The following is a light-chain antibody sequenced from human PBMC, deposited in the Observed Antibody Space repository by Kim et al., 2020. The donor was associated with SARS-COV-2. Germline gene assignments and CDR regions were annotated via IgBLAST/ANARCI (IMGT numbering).Light chain of an antibody. CDR2: DVS. CDR1: SSDVGGYNY. V-gene: IGLV2-11*01. J-gene: IGLJ1*01. CDR3: CSYAGSYTYV. Sequence: QSALTQPRSVSGSPGQSVAISCTGTSSDVGGYNYVSWYQQLPGEAPKLMIYDVSKRPSGVPDRFSGSKSGNTASLTISGLQAEDEADYYCCSYAGSYTYVFGAGTQLTVL.